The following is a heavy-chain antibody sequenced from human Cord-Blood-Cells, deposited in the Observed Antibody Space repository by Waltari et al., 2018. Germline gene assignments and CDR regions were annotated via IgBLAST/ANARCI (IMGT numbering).Heavy chain of an antibody. CDR3: ATKYGSGSYYYYYGMDV. V-gene: IGHV4-38-2*01. D-gene: IGHD3-10*01. J-gene: IGHJ6*02. CDR2: IYHSGST. Sequence: QVQLQESGPGLVKPLETLSLTCAVSGYSISSGYYWGWIRQPPGKGLEWIGSIYHSGSTDYNPSLKRRVTISVDTSKNQCSLKLSSVTAADTAVYYCATKYGSGSYYYYYGMDVWGQGTTVTVSS. CDR1: GYSISSGYY.